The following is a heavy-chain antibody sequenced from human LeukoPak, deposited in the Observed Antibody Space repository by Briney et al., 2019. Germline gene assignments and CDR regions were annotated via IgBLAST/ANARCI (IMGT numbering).Heavy chain of an antibody. V-gene: IGHV4-59*01. Sequence: SETLSLTCTVSGGSISDYYWSWIRQPPGKGLEWIGYFYYSGSTNYNPPLRSRVTTSVDTSKNQFSLKLSSVTAADTAVYYCARSGILTGYYYFDYWGQGTLVTVSS. CDR3: ARSGILTGYYYFDY. CDR1: GGSISDYY. J-gene: IGHJ4*02. D-gene: IGHD3-9*01. CDR2: FYYSGST.